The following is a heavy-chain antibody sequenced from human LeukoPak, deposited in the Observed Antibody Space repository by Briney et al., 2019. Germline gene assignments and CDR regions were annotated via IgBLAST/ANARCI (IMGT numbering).Heavy chain of an antibody. CDR1: GGSISSYY. CDR3: ARAWSSDAFDI. CDR2: IYSSGST. J-gene: IGHJ3*02. V-gene: IGHV4-59*12. Sequence: SETLSLTCSVSGGSISSYYWTWIRQPPGKGLEWIGYIYSSGSTNYNPSLKSRVTISVDRSKNQFSLKLSSVTAADTAVYYCARAWSSDAFDIWGQGTMVTVSS.